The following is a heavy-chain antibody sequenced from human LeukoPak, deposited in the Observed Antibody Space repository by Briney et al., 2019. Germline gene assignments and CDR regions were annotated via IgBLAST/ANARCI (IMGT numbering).Heavy chain of an antibody. D-gene: IGHD3-10*01. Sequence: GGSLRLSCAASGFTFSSYSMNWVRQAPGKGLEWVSSISSSSSYIYYADSMKGRFTISRDNAKNSLYLQMNSLRAEDTAVYYCARDPYGSGSPIDYWGQGTLVTVSS. CDR1: GFTFSSYS. CDR3: ARDPYGSGSPIDY. V-gene: IGHV3-21*01. CDR2: ISSSSSYI. J-gene: IGHJ4*02.